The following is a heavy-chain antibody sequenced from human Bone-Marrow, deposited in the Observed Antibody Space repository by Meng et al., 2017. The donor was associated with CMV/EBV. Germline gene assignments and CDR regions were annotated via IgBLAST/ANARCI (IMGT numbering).Heavy chain of an antibody. Sequence: FTSYAVHWVRLEPGKGLEWVAVICYDGNTKNYADSVRGGLSISRDKSKNKLYLQMDSLTVEDTAAYFCARTYSSGWYTKRADYYFDLWGHGTLVTVSS. D-gene: IGHD6-19*01. CDR2: ICYDGNTK. J-gene: IGHJ2*01. V-gene: IGHV3-30-3*01. CDR3: ARTYSSGWYTKRADYYFDL. CDR1: FTSYA.